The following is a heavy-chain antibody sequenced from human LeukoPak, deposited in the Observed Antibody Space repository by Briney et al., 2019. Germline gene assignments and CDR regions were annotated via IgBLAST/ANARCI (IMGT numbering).Heavy chain of an antibody. V-gene: IGHV1-2*06. CDR3: ARDLHDSSAY. Sequence: ASVKVSCKASGGTFSSYAIHWVRQAPGQGLEWMGRINPNSGGTNYAQKFQGRVTMTRDTSISTAYMELNRLRSDDTAVYYCARDLHDSSAYWGQGTLVTVSS. CDR1: GGTFSSYA. J-gene: IGHJ4*02. CDR2: INPNSGGT. D-gene: IGHD3-22*01.